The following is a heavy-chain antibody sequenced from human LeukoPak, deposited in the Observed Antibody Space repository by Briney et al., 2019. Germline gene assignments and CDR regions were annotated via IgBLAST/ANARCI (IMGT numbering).Heavy chain of an antibody. CDR1: GGSFSGYY. J-gene: IGHJ3*01. CDR2: INHSGST. Sequence: SETLSLTCAVYGGSFSGYYWSWIRQPPGKGLEWIGEINHSGSTNYNPSLKSRVTISVDTSKNQFSLKLSSVTAADTAVYYCARALSVRPRAVLFDFGAKGKMVPVSS. D-gene: IGHD5/OR15-5a*01. V-gene: IGHV4-34*01. CDR3: ARALSVRPRAVLFDF.